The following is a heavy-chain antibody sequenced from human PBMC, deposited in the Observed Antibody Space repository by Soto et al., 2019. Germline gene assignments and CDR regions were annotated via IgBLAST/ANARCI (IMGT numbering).Heavy chain of an antibody. CDR2: ISSSGSTI. Sequence: VGSLRLSCAASGFTFSSYEMNWVRQAPGKGLEWVSYISSSGSTIYYADSVKGRFTISRDNAKNSLYLQMNSLRAEDTAVYYCARATSYYDILTGDGYGMDVWGQGTTVTVSS. CDR3: ARATSYYDILTGDGYGMDV. V-gene: IGHV3-48*03. J-gene: IGHJ6*02. D-gene: IGHD3-9*01. CDR1: GFTFSSYE.